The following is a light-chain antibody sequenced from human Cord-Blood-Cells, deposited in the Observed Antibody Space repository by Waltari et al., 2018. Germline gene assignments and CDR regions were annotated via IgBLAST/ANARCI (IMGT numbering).Light chain of an antibody. J-gene: IGKJ1*01. CDR2: AAS. V-gene: IGKV1-39*01. CDR3: QQSYSTPRT. Sequence: DIQMTQSPSSLSASVGDRVTITCRASQSNSSYLNWYQQKPWKVPKLLIYAASSLQSGVQSRFSGSGSGTDFTLTISSLQPEDFATYYCQQSYSTPRTFGQGTKVEIK. CDR1: QSNSSY.